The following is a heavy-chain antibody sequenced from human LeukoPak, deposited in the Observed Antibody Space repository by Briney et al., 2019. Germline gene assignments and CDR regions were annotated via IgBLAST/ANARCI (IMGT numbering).Heavy chain of an antibody. J-gene: IGHJ4*02. V-gene: IGHV3-30*02. CDR3: VKDDPVLHF. CDR2: IRPDGGKK. CDR1: GLTFSTCA. Sequence: GGSLRLSCSASGLTFSTCAMHWVRQAPGRGLEWLTLIRPDGGKKFYSDSVKGRFTVSRDNFKNMLYLEMNSLRSEDTAAYYCVKDDPVLHFWGQGTLVSVSS.